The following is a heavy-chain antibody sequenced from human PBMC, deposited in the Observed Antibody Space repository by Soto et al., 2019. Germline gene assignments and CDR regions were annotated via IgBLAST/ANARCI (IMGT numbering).Heavy chain of an antibody. CDR3: ARDTYYYDSSGYPLSGYYYGMDV. V-gene: IGHV4-30-2*01. J-gene: IGHJ6*02. Sequence: SETLSLTCAVSGGSIISDGYSWSWIRQPPGKGLQWIGHIYEGGNTYYTPSLESRVAISTDKSKNQFSLRLSSVTAADTAVYYCARDTYYYDSSGYPLSGYYYGMDVWGQGTTVTVSS. CDR2: IYEGGNT. CDR1: GGSIISDGYS. D-gene: IGHD3-22*01.